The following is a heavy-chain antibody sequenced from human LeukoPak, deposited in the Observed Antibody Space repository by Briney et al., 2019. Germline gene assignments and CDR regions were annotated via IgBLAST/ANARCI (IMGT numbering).Heavy chain of an antibody. CDR3: ARQPAYSYYYYYMDV. CDR1: GYTFTSYD. CDR2: MNPNSGNT. D-gene: IGHD1-1*01. Sequence: ASVKVSCKASGYTFTSYDINWVRQATGQGLEWMGWMNPNSGNTGYAQKFQGRVTMTRNTSISTAYMELSSLRSEDTAVYYCARQPAYSYYYYYMDVWGKGTTVTVSS. J-gene: IGHJ6*03. V-gene: IGHV1-8*01.